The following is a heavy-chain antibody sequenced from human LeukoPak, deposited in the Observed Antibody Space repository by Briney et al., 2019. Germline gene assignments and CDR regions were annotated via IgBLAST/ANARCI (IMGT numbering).Heavy chain of an antibody. D-gene: IGHD2/OR15-2a*01. CDR1: GGSISSHY. CDR2: IYYSGTT. J-gene: IGHJ4*02. CDR3: ARGYYGLLGYFDY. Sequence: KPSETLSLTCTVSGGSISSHYWSWIRQPPGRELEWIGYIYYSGTTNYNPSLKSRVTTSVDKSKNQFSLRLTSVTAADTAVYYCARGYYGLLGYFDYWGQGTLVTVSS. V-gene: IGHV4-59*11.